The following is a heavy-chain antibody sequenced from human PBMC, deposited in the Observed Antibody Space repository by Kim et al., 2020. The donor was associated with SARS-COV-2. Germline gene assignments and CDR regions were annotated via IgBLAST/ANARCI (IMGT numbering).Heavy chain of an antibody. D-gene: IGHD2-2*01. V-gene: IGHV3-11*05. J-gene: IGHJ4*02. Sequence: SADNVTARITSSRDNAKNYLYLKMNSLRAEDTAVYYCARDNNVVVPAFDYWGQGTLVTVSS. CDR3: ARDNNVVVPAFDY.